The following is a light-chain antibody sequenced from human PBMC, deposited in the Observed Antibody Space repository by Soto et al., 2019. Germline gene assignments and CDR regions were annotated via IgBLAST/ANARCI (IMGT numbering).Light chain of an antibody. CDR3: QKYGSSSLT. Sequence: DIQMTQSPSTLSAFVGDRVTITCRASQSISTSLAWYQQKPGKAPKLLIYRASSLESGVPARFSGSGSATEFTLSISCLQPDDFATYYCQKYGSSSLTSGGGTKFDIK. CDR1: QSISTS. V-gene: IGKV1-5*03. J-gene: IGKJ4*01. CDR2: RAS.